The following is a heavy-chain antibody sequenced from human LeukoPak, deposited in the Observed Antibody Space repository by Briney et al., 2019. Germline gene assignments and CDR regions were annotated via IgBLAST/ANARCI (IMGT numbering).Heavy chain of an antibody. CDR1: GFTFSSYE. CDR3: ATGEGIEYFQH. V-gene: IGHV3-48*03. J-gene: IGHJ1*01. D-gene: IGHD1-14*01. CDR2: ISSRGSTI. Sequence: TGGSLRLSCAASGFTFSSYEMNWVRQAPGKGLEWVSYISSRGSTIYYADSVKGRFTISRDNSKNTLYLQMNSLRAEDTAVYYCATGEGIEYFQHWGQGTLVTVSS.